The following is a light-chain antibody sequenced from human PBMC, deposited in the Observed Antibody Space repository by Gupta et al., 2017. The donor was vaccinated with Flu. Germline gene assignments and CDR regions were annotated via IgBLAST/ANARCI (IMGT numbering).Light chain of an antibody. CDR3: SSYTSTSTLYV. J-gene: IGLJ1*01. V-gene: IGLV2-18*02. CDR1: SSDIGKYNR. CDR2: EVS. Sequence: QSALTQPPSVSGSPGQSVTISCTGTSSDIGKYNRVSWYKQPPGTAPKLMIYEVSNRPSGVPDRFSGSKSGNTASLTISGLQAEDEADYYCSSYTSTSTLYVFGSGTKVIVL.